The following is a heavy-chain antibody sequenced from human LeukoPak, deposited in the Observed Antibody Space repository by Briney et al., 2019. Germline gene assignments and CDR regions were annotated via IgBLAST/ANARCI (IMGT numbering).Heavy chain of an antibody. CDR3: TKGGAFDI. Sequence: PGGSLRLSCTASGFTFGDYAMSWVRQAPGKGLEWVGFIRSKAYGGTTEYAAPVKGRFTISRDDSKSIAYLQMNSLKTEDTAVYYCTKGGAFDIWGQGTMVTVSS. J-gene: IGHJ3*02. CDR2: IRSKAYGGTT. CDR1: GFTFGDYA. V-gene: IGHV3-49*04.